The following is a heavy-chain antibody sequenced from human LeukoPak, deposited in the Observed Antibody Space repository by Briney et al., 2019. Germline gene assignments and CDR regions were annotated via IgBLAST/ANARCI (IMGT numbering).Heavy chain of an antibody. CDR1: GYTFTGYY. V-gene: IGHV1-2*04. CDR3: ARFRGSGWYSFDL. J-gene: IGHJ5*02. CDR2: INPNSGGT. Sequence: GASVKVSCKASGYTFTGYYMHWVRQAPGQGLEWLGWINPNSGGTNYAQKLQGWVTMTRDTSISTAYMELSRLRSDDTAVYYCARFRGSGWYSFDLWGQGTLVTVSS. D-gene: IGHD6-19*01.